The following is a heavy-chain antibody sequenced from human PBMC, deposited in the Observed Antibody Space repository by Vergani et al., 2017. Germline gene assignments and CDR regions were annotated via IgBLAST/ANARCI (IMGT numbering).Heavy chain of an antibody. CDR3: TIHRYISSLVSLFDP. J-gene: IGHJ5*02. CDR2: IRSKANSYAT. V-gene: IGHV3-73*01. CDR1: GLTFSGSA. D-gene: IGHD6-13*01. Sequence: EVQLVESGGGLVQPGGSLKLSCAASGLTFSGSAMHWVRKAYGKGLEWVGRIRSKANSYATAYAASVKGRFTISRYDSKNTASLQMNSLRTEDTAVYYCTIHRYISSLVSLFDPWGQGTLVTVPS.